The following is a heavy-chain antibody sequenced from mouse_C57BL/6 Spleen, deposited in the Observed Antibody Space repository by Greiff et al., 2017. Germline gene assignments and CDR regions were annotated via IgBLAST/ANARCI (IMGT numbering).Heavy chain of an antibody. V-gene: IGHV1-69*01. CDR2: IDPSDSYT. D-gene: IGHD3-2*02. CDR3: ARGSSGSLDY. CDR1: GYTFTSYW. J-gene: IGHJ2*01. Sequence: QVHVKQPGAELVMPGASVKLSCKASGYTFTSYWMHWVKQRPGQGLEWIGEIDPSDSYTNYNQKFKGKSTLTVDKSSSTAYMQLSSLTSEDSAVYYCARGSSGSLDYWGQGTTLTVSS.